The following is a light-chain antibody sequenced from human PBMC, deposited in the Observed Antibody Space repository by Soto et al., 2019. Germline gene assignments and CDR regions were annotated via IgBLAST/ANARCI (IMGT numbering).Light chain of an antibody. V-gene: IGKV1-17*03. CDR1: QDISDF. Sequence: DIQMNQSPSAMSASVGDRVTITCRASQDISDFLAWFQQKPGEVPKRLIYAASSLESGVPSRFSGSGSGTEFTLTISSLQPEDFATYYCLQNNRYPWTFGQGTKVDIK. J-gene: IGKJ1*01. CDR2: AAS. CDR3: LQNNRYPWT.